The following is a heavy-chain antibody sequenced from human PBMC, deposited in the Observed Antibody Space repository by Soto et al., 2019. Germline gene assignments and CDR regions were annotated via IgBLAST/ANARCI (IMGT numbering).Heavy chain of an antibody. CDR3: ARAKISFGEDYFDY. CDR2: ISAYNGNT. D-gene: IGHD3-10*01. J-gene: IGHJ4*02. V-gene: IGHV1-18*01. CDR1: GYTFTSYG. Sequence: QVPLVQSGAEVKKPGASVKVSCKASGYTFTSYGISWVRQAPGQGLEWMGWISAYNGNTNYGQKLQGRGTMTTDTATSEAYMELRSLRSDDTAVYYCARAKISFGEDYFDYWGQGTLVTVSS.